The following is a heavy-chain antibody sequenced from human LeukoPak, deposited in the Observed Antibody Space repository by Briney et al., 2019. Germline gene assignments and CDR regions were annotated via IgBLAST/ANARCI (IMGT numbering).Heavy chain of an antibody. Sequence: GGSLRLSCAASGFTFSRHYMHWVRQAPGKGLVWVSRVNGVGTDKIYADSVKGRFTISRDNAKNTLYLQMNSLRVEDTAMYYCTRDWAHSDFDSWGQGVLVTVSS. CDR3: TRDWAHSDFDS. V-gene: IGHV3-74*01. J-gene: IGHJ5*01. CDR2: VNGVGTDK. CDR1: GFTFSRHY. D-gene: IGHD2-21*01.